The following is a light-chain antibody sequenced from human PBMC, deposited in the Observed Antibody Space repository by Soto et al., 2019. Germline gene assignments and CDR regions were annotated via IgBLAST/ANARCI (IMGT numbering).Light chain of an antibody. CDR3: QQYNVWPLT. V-gene: IGKV3-15*01. Sequence: EIVMTQSPATLSVSQGERATLSCRASQSVSSNLAWYQQKPGQTPKLLIYVASTRATGIPARSSGSGSGTEFTLTISSLQSEDFAVYYCQQYNVWPLTFGGGTKVEFK. CDR2: VAS. J-gene: IGKJ4*01. CDR1: QSVSSN.